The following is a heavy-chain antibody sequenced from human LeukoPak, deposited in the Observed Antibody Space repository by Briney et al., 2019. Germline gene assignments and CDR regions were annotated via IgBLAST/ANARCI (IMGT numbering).Heavy chain of an antibody. CDR3: ARQLFNYDSSGDAFDI. Sequence: PSETLSLTCTVSGGSISSYYWSWIRQPPGKGLEWIGYIYYSGSTNYNPSLKSRVTISVDTSKNQFSLKLSSVTAADTAVYYCARQLFNYDSSGDAFDIWGQGTMVTVSS. CDR2: IYYSGST. V-gene: IGHV4-59*08. D-gene: IGHD3-22*01. J-gene: IGHJ3*02. CDR1: GGSISSYY.